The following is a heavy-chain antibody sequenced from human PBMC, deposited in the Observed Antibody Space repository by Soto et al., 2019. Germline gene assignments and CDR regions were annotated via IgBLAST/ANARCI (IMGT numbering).Heavy chain of an antibody. CDR1: GGTFRSYA. J-gene: IGHJ4*02. V-gene: IGHV1-69*12. Sequence: QVQLVQSGAEVRQPASSVKVSCKTSGGTFRSYAISWVRQAPGQGFEWMGGIVPIVGTTTYAQKFQGRVTITADEATMTASMESSMLTSDATAAHACGVGVALLSSPDHWGQGTLVTVSS. CDR2: IVPIVGTT. D-gene: IGHD2-15*01. CDR3: GVGVALLSSPDH.